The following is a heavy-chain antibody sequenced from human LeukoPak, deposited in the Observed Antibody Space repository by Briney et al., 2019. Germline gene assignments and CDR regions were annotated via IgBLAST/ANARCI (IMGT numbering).Heavy chain of an antibody. CDR1: GFTFSSYS. CDR2: ISTSSSYI. CDR3: AKTTDNYYYYYMDV. J-gene: IGHJ6*03. Sequence: PGGSLRLSCAASGFTFSSYSMNWVRRAPGKGLEWVSSISTSSSYIYYADSVKGRFTISRDNAKNSLYLQMNSLRAEDTAVYYCAKTTDNYYYYYMDVWGKGTTVTVSS. D-gene: IGHD4-17*01. V-gene: IGHV3-21*01.